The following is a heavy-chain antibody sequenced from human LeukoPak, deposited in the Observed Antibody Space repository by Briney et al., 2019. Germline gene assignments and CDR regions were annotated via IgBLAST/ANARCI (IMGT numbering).Heavy chain of an antibody. D-gene: IGHD1-1*01. J-gene: IGHJ5*02. CDR1: GGSLTRGAYY. Sequence: SETLSLTCTVSGGSLTRGAYYWSCIRQHPGEGLEWIGYIYHSGKTYYNPSLRSRVTLSVDTSDNQFSLKSLSATAADTAVYYCARGLERWFDPWGQGTLVTVSS. CDR3: ARGLERWFDP. CDR2: IYHSGKT. V-gene: IGHV4-31*03.